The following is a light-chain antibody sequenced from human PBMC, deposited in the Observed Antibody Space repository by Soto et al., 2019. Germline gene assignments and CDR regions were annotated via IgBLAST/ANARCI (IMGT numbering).Light chain of an antibody. V-gene: IGLV2-14*01. CDR3: RSYTSSNTVV. Sequence: QSALTQPASVSGSPGQSITISCTGTSSDIGGYNYVSWYQQHPGKAPKFMIYEVSNRPSGVSNRFSGSKSGNTASLSISGLQAEDEGDYYCRSYTSSNTVVFGGGTKVTVL. CDR2: EVS. CDR1: SSDIGGYNY. J-gene: IGLJ2*01.